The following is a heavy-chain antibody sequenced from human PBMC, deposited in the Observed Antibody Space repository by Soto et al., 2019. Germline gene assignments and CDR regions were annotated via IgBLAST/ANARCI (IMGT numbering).Heavy chain of an antibody. CDR1: GGTFSSYA. CDR3: ARGGDAGDS. Sequence: QVHLVQSGAEVKKPGSSVKVSCKASGGTFSSYAVSWVRQAPGQGLEWMGGIIPISGSTNYAPKFHGRVTITAVDSTSTAYMDLSSLRYDGTAVYYCARGGDAGDSWGQGTLVTVSS. CDR2: IIPISGST. J-gene: IGHJ4*02. V-gene: IGHV1-69*12.